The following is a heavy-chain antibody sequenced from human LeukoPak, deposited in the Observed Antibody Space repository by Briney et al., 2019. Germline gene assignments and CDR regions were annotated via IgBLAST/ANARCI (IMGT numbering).Heavy chain of an antibody. CDR2: IYHSGST. Sequence: SETLSLTCTVSGGSISSGGYYWSWIRQPPGKGLEWIGYIYHSGSTYYNPSLKSRVTISVDRSKNQFSLKLSSVTAADTAVYCCARIAAAGFQAIDYWGQGTLVTVSS. V-gene: IGHV4-30-2*01. D-gene: IGHD6-13*01. CDR3: ARIAAAGFQAIDY. J-gene: IGHJ4*02. CDR1: GGSISSGGYY.